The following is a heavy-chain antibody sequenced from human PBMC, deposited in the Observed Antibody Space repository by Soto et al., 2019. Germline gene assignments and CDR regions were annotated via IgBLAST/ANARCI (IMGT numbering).Heavy chain of an antibody. V-gene: IGHV3-73*01. Sequence: PGGSLRLSCAASGFTFRSSVVHWVRQAPGKGLEWVGHIENKAENYATAYTASVKGRFTISRDDSKKTTYLHMNRLKTGDTAVYYCARHLVPELEPTTPYSNGLDVWGHGTTVTVSS. CDR2: IENKAENYAT. CDR3: ARHLVPELEPTTPYSNGLDV. D-gene: IGHD2-21*01. J-gene: IGHJ6*02. CDR1: GFTFRSSV.